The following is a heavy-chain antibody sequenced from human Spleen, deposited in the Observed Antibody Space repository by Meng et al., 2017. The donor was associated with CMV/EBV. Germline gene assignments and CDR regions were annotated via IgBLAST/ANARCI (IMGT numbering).Heavy chain of an antibody. V-gene: IGHV4-34*01. J-gene: IGHJ5*02. Sequence: SETLSLTCAVYGGSFSGYYWSWIRQPPGKGLEWIGEINHSGSTNYNPSLKSRVTISIDTSKNQFSLKLTSVTAAETAVYYCARGLRGIVVASAASNWFDPWGQGTLVTVSS. CDR3: ARGLRGIVVASAASNWFDP. CDR2: INHSGST. D-gene: IGHD2-2*01. CDR1: GGSFSGYY.